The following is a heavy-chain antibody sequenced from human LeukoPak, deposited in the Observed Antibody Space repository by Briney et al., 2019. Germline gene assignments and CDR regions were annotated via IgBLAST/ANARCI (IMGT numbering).Heavy chain of an antibody. V-gene: IGHV3-43*02. CDR2: ISGDGGST. D-gene: IGHD3-10*01. Sequence: PGGSLRLSCAASGFTFDDYAMHWVRQAPGKGLEWVSLISGDGGSTYYADSVKGRFTISSDNSKNSLYLQMNSLRTEDTALHYCAKDTGLPLIPGSMDVWGQGTTVTVSS. J-gene: IGHJ6*02. CDR1: GFTFDDYA. CDR3: AKDTGLPLIPGSMDV.